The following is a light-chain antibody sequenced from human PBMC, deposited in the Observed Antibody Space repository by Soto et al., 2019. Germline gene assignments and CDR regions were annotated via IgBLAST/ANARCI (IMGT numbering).Light chain of an antibody. Sequence: QSVLTQPPSASATPGQRVTISCSGSSSSIGSDSVNWYQQLPRTAPKVLIYANNQRPSGVPDRFSGSKSGTSASLAISGLQSEDEAAYYCAAWDGSLNVYVFGTGTKLTVL. CDR1: SSSIGSDS. CDR3: AAWDGSLNVYV. V-gene: IGLV1-44*01. J-gene: IGLJ1*01. CDR2: ANN.